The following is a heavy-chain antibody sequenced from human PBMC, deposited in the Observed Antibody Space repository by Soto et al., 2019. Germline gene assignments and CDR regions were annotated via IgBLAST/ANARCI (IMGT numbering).Heavy chain of an antibody. CDR1: GGSFSGYY. Sequence: SETLSLTCAVYGGSFSGYYWSWIRQPPGKGLEWIGEINHSGSTNYNPSLKSRVTISVDTSKNQFSLKLSSVTAADTAVYYCARFEHDILTGLNWFDPWGQGTLVTVSS. J-gene: IGHJ5*02. V-gene: IGHV4-34*01. CDR3: ARFEHDILTGLNWFDP. D-gene: IGHD3-9*01. CDR2: INHSGST.